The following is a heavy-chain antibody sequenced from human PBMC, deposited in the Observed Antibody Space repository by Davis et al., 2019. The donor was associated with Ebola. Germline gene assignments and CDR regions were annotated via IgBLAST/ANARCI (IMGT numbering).Heavy chain of an antibody. CDR1: GGSITYGDYS. V-gene: IGHV4-30-4*08. Sequence: SETLSLTCTVSGGSITYGDYSWSWIRQPPGKGLEWIGHIHYSGGTYYNPSLKSRLTLSVDTSKNHFSLKLSSVTAADTAVYYCARDDLTGLTDSWGQGTLVTVSS. CDR2: IHYSGGT. CDR3: ARDDLTGLTDS. D-gene: IGHD7-27*01. J-gene: IGHJ4*02.